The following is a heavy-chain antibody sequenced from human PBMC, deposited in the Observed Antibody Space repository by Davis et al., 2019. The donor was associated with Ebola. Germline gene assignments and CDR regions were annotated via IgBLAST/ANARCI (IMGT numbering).Heavy chain of an antibody. CDR2: IKSKSYGGST. Sequence: PGGSLRLSCAASGFTFSNAWMRWVRQAPGKGLEWVGHIKSKSYGGSTDYAASVKGRFTISRDDSKNTVYLEMNSLKSEDTAVYYCSTELVAAALSLDYWGQGTLVTVSS. CDR1: GFTFSNAW. CDR3: STELVAAALSLDY. V-gene: IGHV3-15*01. J-gene: IGHJ4*02. D-gene: IGHD2-2*01.